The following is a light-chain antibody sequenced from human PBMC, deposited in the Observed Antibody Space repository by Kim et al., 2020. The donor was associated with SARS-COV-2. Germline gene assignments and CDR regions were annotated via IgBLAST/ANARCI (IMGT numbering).Light chain of an antibody. CDR2: GAS. J-gene: IGKJ2*01. V-gene: IGKV3-20*01. Sequence: SPGERATLSCRASQSVSSSYLAWYQQKPGQAPRLLIYGASSRATGIPDRFSGSGSGTDFTLTISRLEPEDFAVYYCQQYGSSPPYTFGQGTKLEL. CDR1: QSVSSSY. CDR3: QQYGSSPPYT.